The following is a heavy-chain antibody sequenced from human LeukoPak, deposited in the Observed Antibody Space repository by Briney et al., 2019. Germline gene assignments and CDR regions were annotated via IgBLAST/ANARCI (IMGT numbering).Heavy chain of an antibody. CDR1: GFTFSSYG. Sequence: TGGSLRLSCAASGFTFSSYGMHWVRQAPGKGLEWVAFIRYDGSNKYYADSVKGRFTISRDNSKNTLYLQMNSLRAEDTAVYYCAKEPAYYDSSGPGGLDWGQGTLVTVSS. CDR3: AKEPAYYDSSGPGGLD. CDR2: IRYDGSNK. V-gene: IGHV3-30*02. D-gene: IGHD3-22*01. J-gene: IGHJ4*02.